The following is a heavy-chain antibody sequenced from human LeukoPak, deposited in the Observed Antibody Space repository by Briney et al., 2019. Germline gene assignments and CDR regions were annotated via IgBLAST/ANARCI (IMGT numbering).Heavy chain of an antibody. Sequence: GGSQRLSCAASGFTFSNIAFYWVGQPPGKGRGGASSFSISDSRTNYADSVKGRFTISSEISKNTLFLQMNGLRADDTAVYYCATSTVTNGFDYWGQGALVTVSS. D-gene: IGHD4-17*01. CDR2: FSISDSRT. CDR3: ATSTVTNGFDY. J-gene: IGHJ4*02. V-gene: IGHV3-23*01. CDR1: GFTFSNIA.